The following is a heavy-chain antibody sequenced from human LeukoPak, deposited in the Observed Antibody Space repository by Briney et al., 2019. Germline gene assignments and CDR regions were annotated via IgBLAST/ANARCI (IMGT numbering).Heavy chain of an antibody. CDR1: GFTFSSYA. D-gene: IGHD2-21*02. CDR2: ITGSGGGM. Sequence: GGSLRLSCAASGFTFSSYAMTWVRQAPGKGLEWVSLITGSGGGMYYADSVKGRLTISRDNSKNTLYLQMSSLRADDTAVYYCAKGTSVTAIRYFDSWGQGTQVTVSS. CDR3: AKGTSVTAIRYFDS. V-gene: IGHV3-23*01. J-gene: IGHJ4*02.